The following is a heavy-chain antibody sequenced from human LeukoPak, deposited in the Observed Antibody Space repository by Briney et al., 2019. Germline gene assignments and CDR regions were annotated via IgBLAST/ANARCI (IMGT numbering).Heavy chain of an antibody. CDR2: ISSSSSYI. J-gene: IGHJ4*02. V-gene: IGHV3-21*01. D-gene: IGHD3-3*01. Sequence: GGSLRLSCAASGFTFSSYSMNWVRQAPGKGLEWVSSISSSSSYIYYADSVKGRFTISRDNAKNSLYLQMNSLRAEDTAVYYCARVQTVEWLLPDYFDYWSQGTLVTVSS. CDR3: ARVQTVEWLLPDYFDY. CDR1: GFTFSSYS.